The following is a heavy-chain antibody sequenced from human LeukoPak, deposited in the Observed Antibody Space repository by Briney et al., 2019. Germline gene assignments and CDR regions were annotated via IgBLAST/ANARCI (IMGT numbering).Heavy chain of an antibody. CDR2: IYTSGST. D-gene: IGHD3-3*01. CDR1: GGSISSGSYY. V-gene: IGHV4-61*02. Sequence: PSETLSLTCTVSGGSISSGSYYWSWIRQPAGKGLEWIGRIYTSGSTNYNPSLKSRVTISVDTSKNQFSLKLSSVTAADTAVYYCARGLYYDFWSGYPYFDYWGQGTLVTVSS. J-gene: IGHJ4*02. CDR3: ARGLYYDFWSGYPYFDY.